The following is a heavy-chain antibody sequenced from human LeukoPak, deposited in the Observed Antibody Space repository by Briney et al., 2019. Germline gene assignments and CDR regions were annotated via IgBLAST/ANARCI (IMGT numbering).Heavy chain of an antibody. CDR3: ARVYCSGSSCYGGSWFDP. D-gene: IGHD2-15*01. V-gene: IGHV1-69*13. CDR1: GGTFSSYA. CDR2: IIPIFGTA. J-gene: IGHJ5*02. Sequence: SVKVSCKASGGTFSSYAISWVRQAPGQGLEWMGGIIPIFGTANYAQKFQGRVTITADESTSTAYMELSSLRSEDTAVYYCARVYCSGSSCYGGSWFDPWGQGTLVTVSS.